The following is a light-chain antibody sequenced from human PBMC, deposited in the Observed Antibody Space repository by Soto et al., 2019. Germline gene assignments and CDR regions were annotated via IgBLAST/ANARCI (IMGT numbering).Light chain of an antibody. CDR1: QGIRND. V-gene: IGKV1-17*01. CDR2: VAS. CDR3: LQHNSFPFT. J-gene: IGKJ3*01. Sequence: DIQMTQSPSSLSASVGDRVTITCRASQGIRNDLGWYQQKPGKAPKRLIYVASRLQGGVPSRFSGSGXGTAXXLTXXSLPPEDFAXYYCLQHNSFPFTFGPGPKVDIK.